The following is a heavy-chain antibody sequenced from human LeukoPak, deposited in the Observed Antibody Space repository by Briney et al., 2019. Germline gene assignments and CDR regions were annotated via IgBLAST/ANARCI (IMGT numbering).Heavy chain of an antibody. Sequence: GGSLRLSCAASGFTFSDYYMSWIRQAPGKGLEWVSYISSSSNYTNYADSVKGRFTISRDNAESTLYLQMNSLRAEDTAVYYCARDGIRDYGDFSYWGQGTLVTVSS. V-gene: IGHV3-11*05. CDR2: ISSSSNYT. J-gene: IGHJ4*02. D-gene: IGHD4-17*01. CDR1: GFTFSDYY. CDR3: ARDGIRDYGDFSY.